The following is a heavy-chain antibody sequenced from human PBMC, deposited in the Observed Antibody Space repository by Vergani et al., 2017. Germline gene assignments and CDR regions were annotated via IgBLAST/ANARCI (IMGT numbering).Heavy chain of an antibody. CDR2: ISSSGSTI. J-gene: IGHJ4*02. D-gene: IGHD3-10*01. Sequence: EVQLVESGGGLVQPGGSLRLSCAASGFTFSSYEMNWVRQAPGKGLEWVSYISSSGSTIYYADSVKGRFTISRDNAKNSLFLQMNSLRAEDTAVYYCARLMTENWGLLYYFDYWGQGTLVTVSS. CDR3: ARLMTENWGLLYYFDY. CDR1: GFTFSSYE. V-gene: IGHV3-48*03.